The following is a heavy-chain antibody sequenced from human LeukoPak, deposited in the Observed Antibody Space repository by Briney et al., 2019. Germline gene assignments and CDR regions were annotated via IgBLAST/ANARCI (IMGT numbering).Heavy chain of an antibody. CDR3: ARGHQRDYDSSGYWPYGMDV. CDR1: GFTFSSYD. V-gene: IGHV3-13*01. CDR2: IGTAGDT. J-gene: IGHJ6*02. Sequence: GGSLRLSCAASGFTFSSYDIHWVRQATGKGLEWVSAIGTAGDTYYPGSVKGRFTISRENAKNSLYLQMNSLRAEDTAVYYCARGHQRDYDSSGYWPYGMDVWGQGTTVTVSS. D-gene: IGHD3-22*01.